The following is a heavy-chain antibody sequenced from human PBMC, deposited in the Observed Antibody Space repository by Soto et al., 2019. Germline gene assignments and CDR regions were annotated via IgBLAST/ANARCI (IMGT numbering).Heavy chain of an antibody. CDR2: IIPIFGTA. D-gene: IGHD3-22*01. CDR1: GGTFSSYA. V-gene: IGHV1-69*06. J-gene: IGHJ4*02. CDR3: APAYYYDSSGYYSSFDY. Sequence: SVKVSCKASGGTFSSYAISWVRQAPGQGLEWMGGIIPIFGTANYAQKFQGRVTITADKSTSTAYMELSSLRSEDTAVYYCAPAYYYDSSGYYSSFDYWGQGTLVTVSS.